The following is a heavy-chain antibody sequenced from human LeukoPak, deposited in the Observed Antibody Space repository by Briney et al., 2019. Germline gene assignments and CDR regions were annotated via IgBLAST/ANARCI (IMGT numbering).Heavy chain of an antibody. Sequence: KASETLSLTCTVSGGSISSGNYCWSWLRQPAGKGLEWIGRIFPSGGTNYNPSLKSRVTISIDTSKNQFSLKLPSVTAADTAVYYCARGRPRYYYGSGSYYRGPFDYWGQGTLVTVSS. J-gene: IGHJ4*02. CDR3: ARGRPRYYYGSGSYYRGPFDY. CDR1: GGSISSGNYC. V-gene: IGHV4-61*02. D-gene: IGHD3-10*01. CDR2: IFPSGGT.